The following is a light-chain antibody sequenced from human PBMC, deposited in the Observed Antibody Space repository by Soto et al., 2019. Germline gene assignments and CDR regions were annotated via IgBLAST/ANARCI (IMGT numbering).Light chain of an antibody. CDR2: QVT. J-gene: IGLJ1*01. CDR3: SSYTDSTDYV. CDR1: SSDIAIYNF. Sequence: ALTQPASVSGSPGQSITISCTGTSSDIAIYNFVSWYQQHPGKAPRLMIFQVTNRPSGVSTRFSGSKSGNTAPLTISGLQAEDEADYYCSSYTDSTDYVFGTGTKVTVL. V-gene: IGLV2-14*01.